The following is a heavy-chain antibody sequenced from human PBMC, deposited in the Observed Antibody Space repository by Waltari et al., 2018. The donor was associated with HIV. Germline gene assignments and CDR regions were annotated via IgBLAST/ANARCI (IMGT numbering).Heavy chain of an antibody. Sequence: QITLKESGPALVKPTQTLTLTCSFSGFSLSTSGVAVGWIRQPPGRALQWLAVIYWDDDKRYSPSLKNRIIITKDTPKNQVVLTMTDVDPTDTATYYCAHSPFYDIFLQFDHWGLGILVTVSS. CDR3: AHSPFYDIFLQFDH. CDR1: GFSLSTSGVA. D-gene: IGHD3-9*01. J-gene: IGHJ4*02. V-gene: IGHV2-5*02. CDR2: IYWDDDK.